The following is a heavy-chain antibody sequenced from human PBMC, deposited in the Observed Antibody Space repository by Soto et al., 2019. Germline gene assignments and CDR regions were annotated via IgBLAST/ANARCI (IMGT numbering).Heavy chain of an antibody. D-gene: IGHD4-4*01. CDR2: INPSGGST. Sequence: ASVKVSCQASGYTFTSYYMHWVRQAPGQGLEWMGIINPSGGSTSYAQKFQGRVTMTRDTSTSTVYMELSSLRSEDTAVYYCARDHRAPTAHDYYGMDVWGQGTTVTVSS. J-gene: IGHJ6*02. V-gene: IGHV1-46*03. CDR1: GYTFTSYY. CDR3: ARDHRAPTAHDYYGMDV.